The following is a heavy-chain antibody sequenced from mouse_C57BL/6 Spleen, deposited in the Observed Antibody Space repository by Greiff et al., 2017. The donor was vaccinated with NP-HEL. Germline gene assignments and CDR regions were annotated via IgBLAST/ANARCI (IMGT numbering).Heavy chain of an antibody. V-gene: IGHV1-4*01. CDR2: INPSSGYT. CDR3: ARSVITTVVATGFDY. J-gene: IGHJ2*01. D-gene: IGHD1-1*01. Sequence: QVQLKQSGAELARPGASVKMSCKASGYTFTSYTMHWVKQRPGQGLEWIGYINPSSGYTKYNQKFKDKATLTADKSSSTAYMQLSSLTSEDSAVYYCARSVITTVVATGFDYWGQGTTLTVSS. CDR1: GYTFTSYT.